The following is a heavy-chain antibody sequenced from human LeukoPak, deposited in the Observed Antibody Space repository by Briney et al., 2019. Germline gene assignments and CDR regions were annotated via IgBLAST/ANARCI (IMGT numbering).Heavy chain of an antibody. V-gene: IGHV1-8*01. CDR3: ASVRGRYSSSWQNWFDP. Sequence: ASVKVSCKASGYTFTSYDINGVRQATGQGLEWMGWMNPNSGNTGYAQKFQGRDTMTRNTSISTDYMELSSLRSEDTAVYYCASVRGRYSSSWQNWFDPWGQGTLVTVSS. J-gene: IGHJ5*02. CDR1: GYTFTSYD. CDR2: MNPNSGNT. D-gene: IGHD6-13*01.